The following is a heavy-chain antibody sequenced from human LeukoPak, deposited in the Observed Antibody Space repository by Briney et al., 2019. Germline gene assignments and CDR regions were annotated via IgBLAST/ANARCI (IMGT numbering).Heavy chain of an antibody. CDR1: GYTFTSYD. Sequence: ASVKVSCKASGYTFTSYDINWVRQATGQGLEWMGWMNPNSGNTGYAQKFQGRVTMTRNTSISTAYMELSSLRSEDTAVYYCARGHYGSGSYYNGDSYYFDYWGQGTLATVSS. J-gene: IGHJ4*02. CDR2: MNPNSGNT. CDR3: ARGHYGSGSYYNGDSYYFDY. V-gene: IGHV1-8*01. D-gene: IGHD3-10*01.